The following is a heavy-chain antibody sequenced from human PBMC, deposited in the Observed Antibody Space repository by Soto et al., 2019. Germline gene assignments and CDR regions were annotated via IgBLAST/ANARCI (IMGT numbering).Heavy chain of an antibody. CDR2: LTPSGGET. D-gene: IGHD4-17*01. CDR3: AHPRGYGVFDAYDI. V-gene: IGHV3-23*01. CDR1: GFVFRSHA. J-gene: IGHJ3*02. Sequence: GGSLRLSCLASGFVFRSHAMHWVRQAPGKGLEWVSALTPSGGETFYADSVKGRFTISRDNSMNALYLQMNSLRIEDTAVYYCAHPRGYGVFDAYDIWGQGTMVTVSS.